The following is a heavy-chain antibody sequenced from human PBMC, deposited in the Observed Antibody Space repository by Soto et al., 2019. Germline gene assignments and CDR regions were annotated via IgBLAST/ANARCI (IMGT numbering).Heavy chain of an antibody. CDR3: ARGHGKGVAIGLYGMDV. Sequence: QVQLVQSGAEVKKPGASVKVSCKASGYTFTSYDINWVRQATGQGLEWMGWMNPNSGNTGYAQKFQGRVTMTRNTSISTAYKELSSLRSEDTAVYYCARGHGKGVAIGLYGMDVWGQGTTVTVSS. J-gene: IGHJ6*02. CDR1: GYTFTSYD. D-gene: IGHD3-3*01. CDR2: MNPNSGNT. V-gene: IGHV1-8*01.